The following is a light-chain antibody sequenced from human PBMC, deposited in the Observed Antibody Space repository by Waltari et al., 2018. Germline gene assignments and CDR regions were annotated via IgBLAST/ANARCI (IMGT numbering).Light chain of an antibody. CDR1: PNLLYTSNNKNY. Sequence: DIVMTQSPDSLAVSLGARDTVTCNSSPNLLYTSNNKNYLAWYQQRPGHPLKLLIYWASTRESGVPDLFRGNVSGTDFTLTITARQAEDVAVYYCQQYYIPPLTFGGGTTVEIK. CDR2: WAS. CDR3: QQYYIPPLT. J-gene: IGKJ4*01. V-gene: IGKV4-1*01.